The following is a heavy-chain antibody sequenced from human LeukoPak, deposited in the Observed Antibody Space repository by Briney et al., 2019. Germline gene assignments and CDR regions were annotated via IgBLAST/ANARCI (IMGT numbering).Heavy chain of an antibody. CDR1: GGSFSGYY. Sequence: SQTLSLTCAVYGGSFSGYYWSWIRQPPGKGLEWIGEINHSGSTNYNPSLKSRVTISVDTSKNQFSLKLSSVTAADTAVYYCARLTQRYSSSWYFGYWGQGTLVTVSS. V-gene: IGHV4-34*01. CDR3: ARLTQRYSSSWYFGY. J-gene: IGHJ4*02. CDR2: INHSGST. D-gene: IGHD6-13*01.